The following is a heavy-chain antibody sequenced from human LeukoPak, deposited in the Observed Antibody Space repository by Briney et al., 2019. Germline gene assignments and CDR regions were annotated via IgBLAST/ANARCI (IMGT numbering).Heavy chain of an antibody. CDR3: ASRILVWNNSSHAFDI. CDR1: GYTFTAYY. CDR2: INTNTGNP. Sequence: ASVKVSCKASGYTFTAYYMHWVRQAPGQGLEWMGWINTNTGNPTYAQGFTGRFVFSLDTSVGTAYLQISSLKAEDTAVYYCASRILVWNNSSHAFDIWGQGTMVTVSS. V-gene: IGHV7-4-1*02. J-gene: IGHJ3*02. D-gene: IGHD1/OR15-1a*01.